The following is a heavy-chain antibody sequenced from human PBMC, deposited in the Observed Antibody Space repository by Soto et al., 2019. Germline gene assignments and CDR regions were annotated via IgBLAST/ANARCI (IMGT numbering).Heavy chain of an antibody. CDR3: ARDTESNRYND. CDR1: CYAFITSG. CDR2: IRPDNGNR. V-gene: IGHV1-18*01. D-gene: IGHD1-20*01. Sequence: SVKVSCKTSCYAFITSGISWVRQAPGQGLEWVGWIRPDNGNRKSAQRLQGRVTLTTDTSASTAYMELRSLTSDDTAMYYCARDTESNRYNDWGQGTLVTVSS. J-gene: IGHJ1*01.